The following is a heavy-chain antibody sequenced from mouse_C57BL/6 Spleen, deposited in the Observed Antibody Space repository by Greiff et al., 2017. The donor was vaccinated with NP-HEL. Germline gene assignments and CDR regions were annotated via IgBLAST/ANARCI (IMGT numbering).Heavy chain of an antibody. CDR2: IHPNSGST. CDR1: GYTFTSYW. Sequence: QVQLQQSGAELVKPGASVKLSCKASGYTFTSYWMHWVKQRPGQGLEWIGKIHPNSGSTNYNEKFKSKATLTVDKSSSTAYMQPSSLTSVDSAVYSFASDATTLVDYYAMDYWGQGTSVTVSS. J-gene: IGHJ4*01. V-gene: IGHV1-64*01. D-gene: IGHD1-1*01. CDR3: ASDATTLVDYYAMDY.